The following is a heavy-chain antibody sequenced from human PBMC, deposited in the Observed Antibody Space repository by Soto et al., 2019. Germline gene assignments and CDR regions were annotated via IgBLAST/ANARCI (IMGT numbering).Heavy chain of an antibody. D-gene: IGHD3-22*01. CDR2: VKSKNDGGTT. CDR3: TTDSYITSIIVRFDY. Sequence: EVHLVESGGGLVKPGGSLRLSCAASGFTFSNAWINWVRQAPGKGLEWVGRVKSKNDGGTTDFAAPVKGRFDISRDDSKNMVYLEMNSLQTEDTAIYYCTTDSYITSIIVRFDYWGHGTLVTVSS. V-gene: IGHV3-15*07. CDR1: GFTFSNAW. J-gene: IGHJ4*01.